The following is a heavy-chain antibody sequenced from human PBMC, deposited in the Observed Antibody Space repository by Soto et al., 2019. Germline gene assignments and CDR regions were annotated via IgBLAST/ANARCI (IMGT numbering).Heavy chain of an antibody. CDR1: GYSFTSYW. CDR3: ARRYYYDSSGYSNRYWFDP. D-gene: IGHD3-22*01. V-gene: IGHV5-10-1*01. J-gene: IGHJ5*02. CDR2: IDPSDSYT. Sequence: LGESLKISCKGSGYSFTSYWISWVRQMPGKGLEWMGRIDPSDSYTNYSPSFQGHVTISADKSISTAYLQWSSLKASDTAMYYCARRYYYDSSGYSNRYWFDPWGQGTLVTVSS.